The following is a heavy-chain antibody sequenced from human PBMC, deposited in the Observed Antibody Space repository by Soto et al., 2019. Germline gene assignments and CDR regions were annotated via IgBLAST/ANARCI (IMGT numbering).Heavy chain of an antibody. CDR3: ARMTTTPSFAF. Sequence: SGPTLVNPTQTLTLTCTFSGFSLSTVGMHVSWIRQPPGKALEWLARIDWDDDKWYSPSLKTRLTISKDTSKNRVVLTMTNMDPVDTATYYCARMTTTPSFAFWGQGTLVTVSS. D-gene: IGHD4-4*01. V-gene: IGHV2-70*04. CDR1: GFSLSTVGMH. CDR2: IDWDDDK. J-gene: IGHJ4*02.